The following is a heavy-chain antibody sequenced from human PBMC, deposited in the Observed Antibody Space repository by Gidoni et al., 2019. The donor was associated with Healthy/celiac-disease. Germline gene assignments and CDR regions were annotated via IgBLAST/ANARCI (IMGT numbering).Heavy chain of an antibody. J-gene: IGHJ6*02. CDR2: LKRKTDCVTT. CDR1: GFHFSNAW. Sequence: EVQLVESGGGLVKPGGSLRLSWAASGFHFSNAWMSWVRQAPGKGLEWFGLLKRKTDCVTTDYAAPVKGRFTISRDDSTNTLYLQMNSLKTDDTAVYYCTTDHVAVSPESVSYYYYYYGMDVWGQGTTVTVSS. V-gene: IGHV3-15*01. D-gene: IGHD6-19*01. CDR3: TTDHVAVSPESVSYYYYYYGMDV.